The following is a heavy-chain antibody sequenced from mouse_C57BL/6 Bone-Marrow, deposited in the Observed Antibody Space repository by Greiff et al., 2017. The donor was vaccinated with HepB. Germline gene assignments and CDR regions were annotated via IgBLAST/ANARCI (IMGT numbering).Heavy chain of an antibody. J-gene: IGHJ2*01. D-gene: IGHD1-1*01. CDR3: ARPGFITTVVATVDY. CDR1: GYTFTSYD. Sequence: VQLQQSGPELVKPGASVKLSCKASGYTFTSYDINWVKQRPGQGLEWIGWIYPRDGSTKYNEKFKGKATLTVDTSSSTAYMELHSLTSEDSAVYFSARPGFITTVVATVDYWGQGTTLTVSS. V-gene: IGHV1-85*01. CDR2: IYPRDGST.